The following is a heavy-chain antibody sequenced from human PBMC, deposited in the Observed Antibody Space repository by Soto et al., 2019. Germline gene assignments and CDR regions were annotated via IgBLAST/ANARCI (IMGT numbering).Heavy chain of an antibody. J-gene: IGHJ5*02. CDR3: ARDVDRTSHLNWFDP. V-gene: IGHV1-46*01. CDR1: GYTFTSYY. CDR2: INPSGGST. D-gene: IGHD5-12*01. Sequence: ASVKVSCKASGYTFTSYYMHWVRQAPGQGLEWMGIINPSGGSTSYAQKFQGRVTISRDISKNTVYLQMDSLKVEDTAVYYCARDVDRTSHLNWFDPWGQGVMVTVSS.